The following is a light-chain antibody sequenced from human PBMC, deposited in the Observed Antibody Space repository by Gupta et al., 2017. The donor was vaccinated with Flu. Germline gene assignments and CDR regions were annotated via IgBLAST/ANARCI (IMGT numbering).Light chain of an antibody. CDR1: QSISNW. Sequence: IQMTQSPSTLSASVGDRVTITCRASQSISNWLAWYQQKPGKALKLLIYKASTLESGVPSRFSGSGSGTEFTLTISSLQPDDFATYYCQQYNNWLNSFGPGTKLEVK. V-gene: IGKV1-5*03. J-gene: IGKJ2*01. CDR3: QQYNNWLNS. CDR2: KAS.